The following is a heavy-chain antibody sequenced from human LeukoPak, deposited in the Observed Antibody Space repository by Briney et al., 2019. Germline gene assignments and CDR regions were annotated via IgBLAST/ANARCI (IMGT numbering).Heavy chain of an antibody. Sequence: ASVKVSCKASGYTFTSYYMHWVRQAPGQGLEWMGIINPSGGSTSYAQKFQGRVTMTRDTSTSTVYMELSSLKASDTAMYYCARHGRDGYNIAFDPWGQGTLVTVSS. CDR2: INPSGGST. J-gene: IGHJ5*02. CDR3: ARHGRDGYNIAFDP. V-gene: IGHV1-46*01. D-gene: IGHD5-24*01. CDR1: GYTFTSYY.